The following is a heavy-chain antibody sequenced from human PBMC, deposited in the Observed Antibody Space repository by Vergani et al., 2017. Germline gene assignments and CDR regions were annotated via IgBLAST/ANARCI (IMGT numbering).Heavy chain of an antibody. D-gene: IGHD5-18*01. CDR2: INPNSGGT. J-gene: IGHJ4*02. Sequence: QVQLVQSGAEVKKPGASVKVSCKASGYTFTGYYMHWVRQAPGQGLEWMGWINPNSGGTNYAQKFQGWVTMTRDTSISTAYMELSRLRSDDTAVYYCARGGIQLWFGLVPDASYYFDYWGQGTLVTVSS. CDR3: ARGGIQLWFGLVPDASYYFDY. CDR1: GYTFTGYY. V-gene: IGHV1-2*04.